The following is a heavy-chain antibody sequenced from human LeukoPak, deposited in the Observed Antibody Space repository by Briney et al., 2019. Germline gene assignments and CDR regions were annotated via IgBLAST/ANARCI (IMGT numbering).Heavy chain of an antibody. V-gene: IGHV3-48*04. J-gene: IGHJ3*02. CDR3: ARSSVVTGNAFDI. D-gene: IGHD4-23*01. Sequence: PGGSLRLSCAASGFSFSSYSMNWVRQAPGKGLEWVSYISSSSSTIYYADSVKGRFTISRDNAKNSLYLQMNSLRAEDTAVYYCARSSVVTGNAFDIWGQGTMVTVS. CDR2: ISSSSSTI. CDR1: GFSFSSYS.